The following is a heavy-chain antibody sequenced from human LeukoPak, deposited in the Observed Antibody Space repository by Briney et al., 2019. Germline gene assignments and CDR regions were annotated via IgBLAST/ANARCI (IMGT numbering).Heavy chain of an antibody. CDR2: IYTSGST. CDR1: GGSISSGSYY. V-gene: IGHV4-61*02. Sequence: PSETLSLTCTVSGGSISSGSYYWSWIRQPAGKGLEWIGRIYTSGSTNYNPSLKSRVTISVDTSKNQFSLNLSSVTAADTAVYYCVRGGGVTTIDCWGQGTLVTVSS. D-gene: IGHD4-17*01. J-gene: IGHJ4*02. CDR3: VRGGGVTTIDC.